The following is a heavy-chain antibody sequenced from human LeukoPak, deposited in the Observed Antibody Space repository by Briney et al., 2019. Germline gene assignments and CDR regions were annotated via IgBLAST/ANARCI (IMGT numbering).Heavy chain of an antibody. CDR2: VSYDGSNK. J-gene: IGHJ4*02. CDR1: GFTFSSYA. CDR3: ASITMVRGVSIGGFDY. V-gene: IGHV3-30-3*01. Sequence: QPGGSLRLSCAASGFTFSSYAMHWVRQAPGKGLEWVAVVSYDGSNKYYADSVKGRFTISRDNSKNTLYLQMNSLRAEDTAVYYCASITMVRGVSIGGFDYWGQGTLVTVSS. D-gene: IGHD3-10*01.